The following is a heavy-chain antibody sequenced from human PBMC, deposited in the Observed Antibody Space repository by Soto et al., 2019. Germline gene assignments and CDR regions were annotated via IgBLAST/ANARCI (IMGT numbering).Heavy chain of an antibody. CDR3: ARGVAAGWYYYMDV. Sequence: SETLSLTCTVSGGSISTRSSYWGWIRQPPGKGLEWIGSIYYIGNTYYNPSLKSRVTISIDTSKNHFSLKLSSVTAADTAVYYCARGVAAGWYYYMDVWGKGTTVTVSS. J-gene: IGHJ6*03. D-gene: IGHD6-13*01. CDR2: IYYIGNT. CDR1: GGSISTRSSY. V-gene: IGHV4-39*02.